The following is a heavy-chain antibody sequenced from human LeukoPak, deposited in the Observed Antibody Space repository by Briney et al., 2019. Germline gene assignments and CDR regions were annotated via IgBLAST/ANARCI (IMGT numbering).Heavy chain of an antibody. CDR1: GFSFDDYA. Sequence: GGSLRLSCAVSGFSFDDYAMHWVRQAPGKGLEWVSGISWNSGSIGYAESVKGRFTISRDNAKNSLYLQMNSLRAEDTALYYCATSSREGEDSSGWASFDYWGQGTLVTVSS. D-gene: IGHD6-19*01. CDR3: ATSSREGEDSSGWASFDY. V-gene: IGHV3-9*01. CDR2: ISWNSGSI. J-gene: IGHJ4*02.